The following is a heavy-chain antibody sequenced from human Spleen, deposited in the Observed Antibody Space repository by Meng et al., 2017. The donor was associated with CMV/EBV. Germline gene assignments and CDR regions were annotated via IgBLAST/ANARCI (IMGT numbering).Heavy chain of an antibody. Sequence: GESLKISCAASGFSFSTHAMHWVRQTPGKGLEWVAVISKDGSNKYYADSVKGRFTISRDNSRNTLYLQINSLRVEDTGVYYCARDPRTTIFGVVIDYWFDSWGQGTLVTVSS. CDR3: ARDPRTTIFGVVIDYWFDS. J-gene: IGHJ5*01. CDR2: ISKDGSNK. D-gene: IGHD3-3*01. CDR1: GFSFSTHA. V-gene: IGHV3-30*04.